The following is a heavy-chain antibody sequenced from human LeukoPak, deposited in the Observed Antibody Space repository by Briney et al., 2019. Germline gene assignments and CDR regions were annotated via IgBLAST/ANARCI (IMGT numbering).Heavy chain of an antibody. Sequence: GWSLRLSCAASGFTFPSYAMSWVRPAPGKGLNWVSAISDSGGSTYYPDSVKGRFPISRDNSKNTLHLQMNSLRAEDTAVYYCAKRSDGYSGFDYWGQGTLVT. CDR2: ISDSGGST. CDR3: AKRSDGYSGFDY. D-gene: IGHD5-18*01. J-gene: IGHJ4*02. V-gene: IGHV3-23*01. CDR1: GFTFPSYA.